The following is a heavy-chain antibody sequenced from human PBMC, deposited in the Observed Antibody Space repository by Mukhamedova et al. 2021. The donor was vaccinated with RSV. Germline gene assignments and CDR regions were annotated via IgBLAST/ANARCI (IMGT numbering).Heavy chain of an antibody. CDR3: AVTRGFDY. V-gene: IGHV5-10-1*01. J-gene: IGHJ4*02. Sequence: TNYSPSFQGHVTISADKSISTAYPQWSSLKASDTAMYYCAVTRGFDYWGQGTLVTVSS. CDR2: T. D-gene: IGHD4-23*01.